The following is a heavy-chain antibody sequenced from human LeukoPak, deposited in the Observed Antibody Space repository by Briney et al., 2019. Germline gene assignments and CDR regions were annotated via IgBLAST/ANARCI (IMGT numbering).Heavy chain of an antibody. J-gene: IGHJ4*02. D-gene: IGHD3-3*01. V-gene: IGHV4-4*07. CDR2: IYTSGST. CDR1: GGSISNYY. Sequence: SETLSLTCTVSGGSISNYYWTWIRQPAGKGLEWIGRIYTSGSTNYNPSLKSRVTMSIDTSKNQFSLKLSSVTAADTAVYYCARGDYDFWSGYHSPFDYWGQGTLVTVSS. CDR3: ARGDYDFWSGYHSPFDY.